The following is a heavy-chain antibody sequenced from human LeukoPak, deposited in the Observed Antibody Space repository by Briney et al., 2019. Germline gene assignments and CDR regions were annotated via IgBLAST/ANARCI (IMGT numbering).Heavy chain of an antibody. CDR1: GFTVSKTY. D-gene: IGHD3-10*01. Sequence: GGSLRLSCAPSGFTVSKTYMSWVRQAPGKGLEWVSVIYSGGSTYYADSVKGRFTISRDNSKNTLYLQMNSLRAEDTAVYYCAIGDYGSGIHHYWGQGTLVTVSS. V-gene: IGHV3-53*01. J-gene: IGHJ4*02. CDR3: AIGDYGSGIHHY. CDR2: IYSGGST.